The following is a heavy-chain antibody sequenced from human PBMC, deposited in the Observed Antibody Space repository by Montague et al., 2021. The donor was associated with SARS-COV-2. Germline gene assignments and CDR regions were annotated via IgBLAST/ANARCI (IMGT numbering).Heavy chain of an antibody. CDR3: VRYSGWFYFDF. D-gene: IGHD6-19*01. CDR1: GDSVSSNSVA. CDR2: TYYRSKWGS. Sequence: CAISGDSVSSNSVAWSWIRRSPSRGLEWLGRTYYRSKWGSDYAXXVRGRLTVNPDASKNEFSLELNYVTPEDTAVYYCVRYSGWFYFDFWGRGTLVTVSS. V-gene: IGHV6-1*01. J-gene: IGHJ4*02.